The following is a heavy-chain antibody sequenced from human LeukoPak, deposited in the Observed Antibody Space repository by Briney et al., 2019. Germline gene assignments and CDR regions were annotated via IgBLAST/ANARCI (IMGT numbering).Heavy chain of an antibody. J-gene: IGHJ6*04. CDR3: ARSLGHCSGGSCEYYGMDV. CDR2: IYYSGST. D-gene: IGHD2-15*01. CDR1: GGSISSYY. Sequence: SETLSLTSTVSGGSISSYYWSWIRQPPGKGLEWIGYIYYSGSTNYNPSLKSRVTISVDTSKNQFSLKLSSVTAADTAVYYCARSLGHCSGGSCEYYGMDVWGEGTTVTVSS. V-gene: IGHV4-59*01.